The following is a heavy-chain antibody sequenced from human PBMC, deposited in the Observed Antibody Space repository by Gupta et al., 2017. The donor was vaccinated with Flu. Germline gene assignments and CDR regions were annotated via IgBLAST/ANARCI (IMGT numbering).Heavy chain of an antibody. CDR1: GFTFSRYD. CDR2: SNSRRRYV. V-gene: IGHV3-21*01. D-gene: IGHD4-11*01. J-gene: IGHJ4*02. Sequence: EVPLVESGGGLVKPGGSLRLSCAVSGFTFSRYDMNWVRQAPGKGLGGVASSNSRRRYVYDGDSVKGGVTNSRVNAQKSVSRKMASVRSDDTALEYWVRDNSNTWRRGNCFDYWGQGSVVTVSS. CDR3: VRDNSNTWRRGNCFDY.